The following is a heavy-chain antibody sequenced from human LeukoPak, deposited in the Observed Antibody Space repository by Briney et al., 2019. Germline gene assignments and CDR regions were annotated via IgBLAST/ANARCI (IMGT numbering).Heavy chain of an antibody. CDR1: GYTFTSYG. V-gene: IGHV1-18*01. Sequence: ASVKVSCKASGYTFTSYGISWVRQAPGQGLEWMGWISAYNGNTNYAQKLQGRVTMTTDTSTSTAYMELRGLRSDDTAVYYCARLNWNDFWFDPWGQGTLVTVSS. CDR2: ISAYNGNT. CDR3: ARLNWNDFWFDP. J-gene: IGHJ5*02. D-gene: IGHD1-1*01.